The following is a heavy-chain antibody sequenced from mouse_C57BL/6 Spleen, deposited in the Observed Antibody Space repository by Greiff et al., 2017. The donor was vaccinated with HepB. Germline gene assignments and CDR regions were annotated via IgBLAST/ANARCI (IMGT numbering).Heavy chain of an antibody. D-gene: IGHD1-1*01. J-gene: IGHJ3*01. CDR3: ARPSYYYGSAWFAY. CDR2: INPNNGGT. CDR1: GYTFTDYN. Sequence: VQLQQSGPELVKPGASVKIPCKASGYTFTDYNMDWVKQSHGKSLEWIGDINPNNGGTIYNQKFKGKATLTVDKSSSTAYMELRSLTSEDTAVYYCARPSYYYGSAWFAYWGQGTLVTVSA. V-gene: IGHV1-18*01.